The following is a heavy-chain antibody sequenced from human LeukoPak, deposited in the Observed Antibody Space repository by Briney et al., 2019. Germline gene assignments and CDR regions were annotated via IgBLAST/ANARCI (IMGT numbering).Heavy chain of an antibody. CDR2: INPSSGDT. Sequence: ASVNVSCKASVYTFTGYYMHWVRQAPGQGLEWMGWINPSSGDTNYAQKFQGRVTMTRDTSISTAYMELSRLKSDDTAVYYCARDWRDAFDIWGQGTMVTVSS. CDR1: VYTFTGYY. CDR3: ARDWRDAFDI. J-gene: IGHJ3*02. V-gene: IGHV1-2*02. D-gene: IGHD1-1*01.